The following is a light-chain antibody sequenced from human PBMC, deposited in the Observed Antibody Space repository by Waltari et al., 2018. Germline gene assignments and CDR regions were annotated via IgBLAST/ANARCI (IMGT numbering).Light chain of an antibody. V-gene: IGKV3-20*01. CDR2: GAS. CDR3: QQYGSSPLIT. Sequence: LSCRASQSVSSSYLAWYQQKPGQAPRLLIYGASSRATGIPDRFSGSGSGTDFTLTISRLEPEDFAVYYCQQYGSSPLITFGQGTRLEIK. J-gene: IGKJ5*01. CDR1: QSVSSSY.